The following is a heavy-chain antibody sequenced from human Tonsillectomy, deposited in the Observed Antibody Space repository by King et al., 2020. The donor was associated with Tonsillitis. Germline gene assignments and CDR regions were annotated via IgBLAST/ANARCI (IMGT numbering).Heavy chain of an antibody. D-gene: IGHD5-12*01. Sequence: QLQESGPGLVKPSETLSLTCSVSSGALNSDYYWSWLRQPPGKGLEWIGYIYYSGSTNYNPSLESRVSISVDTSKNQFSLKVTSVTAADTAVYYCATIRSYSSYDFDSWGQGTLVTVSS. CDR2: IYYSGST. CDR1: SGALNSDY. CDR3: ATIRSYSSYDFDS. J-gene: IGHJ4*02. V-gene: IGHV4-59*01.